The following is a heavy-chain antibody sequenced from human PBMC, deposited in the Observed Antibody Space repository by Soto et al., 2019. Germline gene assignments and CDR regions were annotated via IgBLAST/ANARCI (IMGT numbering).Heavy chain of an antibody. CDR3: ARGTEYYYYYGMDV. V-gene: IGHV4-34*01. J-gene: IGHJ6*02. CDR1: GGSFSGYY. CDR2: INHSGST. Sequence: SETLSLTCAVYGGSFSGYYWSCIRQPPGKGLEWIGEINHSGSTNYNPSLKSRVTISVDTSKNQFSLKLSSVTAADTAVYYCARGTEYYYYYGMDVWGQGTTVTVSS.